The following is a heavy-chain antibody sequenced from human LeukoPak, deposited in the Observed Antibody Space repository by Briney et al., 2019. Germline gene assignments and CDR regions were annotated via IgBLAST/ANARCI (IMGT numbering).Heavy chain of an antibody. CDR1: GFTFSNYW. Sequence: GGSLRLSCAASGFTFSNYWMAWVRQAPGKGLEWVANIKQDESEKYYVDSVKGRFTISRDNAKNSLYLQMNSLRAEDTAVYYCARDTGDNFDYGGRGTLVTVSS. J-gene: IGHJ4*02. D-gene: IGHD2-21*02. CDR3: ARDTGDNFDY. CDR2: IKQDESEK. V-gene: IGHV3-7*01.